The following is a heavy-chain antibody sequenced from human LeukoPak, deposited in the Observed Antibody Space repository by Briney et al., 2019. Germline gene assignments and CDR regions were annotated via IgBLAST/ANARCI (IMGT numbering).Heavy chain of an antibody. CDR1: GFTFSSYS. Sequence: GSLRLSCAASGFTFSSYSMNWVRQAPGKGLEWIGNVYHGGSSYYNPSLKSRVTISVDTSKNQFSLNLYSVTAADTAVYYCARRVGSSDCFDYWGQGTLVTVSS. D-gene: IGHD6-6*01. CDR3: ARRVGSSDCFDY. CDR2: VYHGGSS. V-gene: IGHV4-38-2*01. J-gene: IGHJ4*02.